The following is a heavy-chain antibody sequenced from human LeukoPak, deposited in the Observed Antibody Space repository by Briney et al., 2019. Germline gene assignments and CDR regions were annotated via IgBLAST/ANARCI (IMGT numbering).Heavy chain of an antibody. Sequence: GGSLRLSCAASGFTVSSNYMSWVRQAPGKGLEWVSVIYSGGSTYYADSVKGRFTISRDNSKNTLYLQMNSLRAEDTAVYYCAREYYGGKDETNCWGQGTLVTVSS. CDR1: GFTVSSNY. D-gene: IGHD4-23*01. J-gene: IGHJ4*02. CDR2: IYSGGST. CDR3: AREYYGGKDETNC. V-gene: IGHV3-53*01.